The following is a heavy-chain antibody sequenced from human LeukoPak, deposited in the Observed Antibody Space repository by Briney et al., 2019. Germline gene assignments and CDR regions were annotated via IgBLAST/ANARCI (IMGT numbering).Heavy chain of an antibody. Sequence: GASVKVSCKASGYTFTSYGISWVRQAPGQGLEWMGWINPNSGGTNYAQKFQGRVTMTRDTSISTAYMELSRLRSDDTAVYYCARGGSLRWFGELLGLDYWGQGTLVTVSS. D-gene: IGHD3-10*01. CDR1: GYTFTSYG. V-gene: IGHV1-2*02. CDR3: ARGGSLRWFGELLGLDY. J-gene: IGHJ4*02. CDR2: INPNSGGT.